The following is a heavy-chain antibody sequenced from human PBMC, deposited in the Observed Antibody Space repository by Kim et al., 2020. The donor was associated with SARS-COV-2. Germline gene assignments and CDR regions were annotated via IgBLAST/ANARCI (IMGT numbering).Heavy chain of an antibody. V-gene: IGHV4-34*01. CDR1: GGSFSGYY. Sequence: SETLSLTCAVYGGSFSGYYWSWIRQPPGKGLEWIGEINHSGSTNYNPSLKSRVTISVDTSKNQFSLKLSSVTAADTAVYYCARGPCGYSYGFCIGRNWFDPWGQGTLVTVSS. CDR3: ARGPCGYSYGFCIGRNWFDP. D-gene: IGHD5-18*01. CDR2: INHSGST. J-gene: IGHJ5*02.